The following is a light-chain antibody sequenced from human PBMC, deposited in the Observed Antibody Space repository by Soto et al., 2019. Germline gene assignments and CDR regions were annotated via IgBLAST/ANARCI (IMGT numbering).Light chain of an antibody. CDR3: SSYAGSNNYV. V-gene: IGLV2-8*01. J-gene: IGLJ1*01. CDR1: SSDVGAYNY. CDR2: EVS. Sequence: QSALTQPPSASGSPGQSVTISCTGTSSDVGAYNYLSWYQQHPGKAPKLMIYEVSKRPSGVPDRFSGSKSGNTTSLPVSGLQAEDEADYYCSSYAGSNNYVFGTGTKVTVL.